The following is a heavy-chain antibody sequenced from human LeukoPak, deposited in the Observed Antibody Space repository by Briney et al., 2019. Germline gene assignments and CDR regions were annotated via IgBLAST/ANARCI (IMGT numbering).Heavy chain of an antibody. J-gene: IGHJ3*02. CDR1: GFTFSSYA. V-gene: IGHV3-30*03. CDR3: ARDILEWFYRGDAFDI. D-gene: IGHD3-3*01. CDR2: ISYDGSNK. Sequence: GGSLRLSCAASGFTFSSYAIHWVRQAPGKGLEWVAVISYDGSNKYYVDSVKGRFTISRDNSKNTLYLQMNSLRDEDTALYYCARDILEWFYRGDAFDIWGQGTMVTVSS.